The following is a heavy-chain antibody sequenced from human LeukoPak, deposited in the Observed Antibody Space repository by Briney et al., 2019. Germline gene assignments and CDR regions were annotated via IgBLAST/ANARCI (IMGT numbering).Heavy chain of an antibody. V-gene: IGHV3-33*01. D-gene: IGHD3-22*01. CDR2: IWYDGSNK. Sequence: GSLRLSCAASGFTFSSYGMHWVRQAPGKGLEWVAVIWYDGSNKYYADSVKGRFTISRDNSKNTLYLQMNSVRAEDTAVYYCARDEANRGRPAYYYDSSGCLDYWGQGTLVTVSS. CDR1: GFTFSSYG. J-gene: IGHJ4*02. CDR3: ARDEANRGRPAYYYDSSGCLDY.